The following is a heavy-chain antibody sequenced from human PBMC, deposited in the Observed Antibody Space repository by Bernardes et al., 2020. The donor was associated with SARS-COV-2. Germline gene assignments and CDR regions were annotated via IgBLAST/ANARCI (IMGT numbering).Heavy chain of an antibody. J-gene: IGHJ6*02. V-gene: IGHV4-59*08. CDR3: ARHAKDCSRGVCQTYYYYALDV. D-gene: IGHD2-8*01. CDR1: GFTFSNYG. CDR2: IYYSGTT. Sequence: GSLRLSCAASGFTFSNYGMHWLRQPPGKGLEWIGYIYYSGTTNYNPSLKSRVTISRDTSKNQFSLKLSSVTAADTTVYYCARHAKDCSRGVCQTYYYYALDVWGPGATVTVSS.